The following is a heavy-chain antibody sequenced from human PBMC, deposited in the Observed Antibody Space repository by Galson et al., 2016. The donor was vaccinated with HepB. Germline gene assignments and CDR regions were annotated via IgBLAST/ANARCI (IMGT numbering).Heavy chain of an antibody. CDR3: ARDVADF. Sequence: SCKASGYTFIDYYMHWVRQAPGQGLEWMGIINPGGGTTSYAQKFQGRVTMTRDTSTSTFFMELSSLTSEDTAIYYCARDVADFWGQGTLVTVSS. J-gene: IGHJ4*02. V-gene: IGHV1-46*01. CDR2: INPGGGTT. CDR1: GYTFIDYY. D-gene: IGHD5-12*01.